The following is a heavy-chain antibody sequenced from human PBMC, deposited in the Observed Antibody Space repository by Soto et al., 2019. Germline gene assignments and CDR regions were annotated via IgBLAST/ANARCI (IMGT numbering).Heavy chain of an antibody. J-gene: IGHJ4*02. CDR2: LRTYDGHT. CDR3: ARDRLHTSSSITFDY. D-gene: IGHD6-6*01. Sequence: QVQLVQSGAEVKKPGASVQLSCKASGYTFTTYAISWVRQAPGQGLEWMGWLRTYDGHTDYAQNLQGRVTMTTDTSTNTAYMELRSLRSDDTAVYYCARDRLHTSSSITFDYWGQGALVTVSS. CDR1: GYTFTTYA. V-gene: IGHV1-18*01.